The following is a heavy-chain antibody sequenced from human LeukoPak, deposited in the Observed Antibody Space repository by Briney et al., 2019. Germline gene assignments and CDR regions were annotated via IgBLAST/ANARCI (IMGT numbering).Heavy chain of an antibody. CDR2: IRWNSGNI. D-gene: IGHD3-10*01. V-gene: IGHV3-9*03. CDR1: GFNFDDHA. CDR3: AKGSYFGSPFGY. Sequence: GGSLRLSCAASGFNFDDHAMHWVRQAPEKGLEWVSGIRWNSGNIGYADSVKGRFTISRDNAKNSLYLQMNSLRAEDMALYYCAKGSYFGSPFGYWGQGTLVTVSS. J-gene: IGHJ4*02.